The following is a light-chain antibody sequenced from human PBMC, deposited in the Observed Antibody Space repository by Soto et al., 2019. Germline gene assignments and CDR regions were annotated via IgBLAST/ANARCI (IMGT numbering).Light chain of an antibody. CDR1: QTVSSSY. CDR3: QQRRT. Sequence: EIVLTQSPGTLSLSPGERATLSCRASQTVSSSYLAWYQQKPGQAPRLLIYGASNRATGIPARFSGSGSGTDFTLTISSLEPEDFAVYYCQQRRTFGQGTKVDNK. J-gene: IGKJ1*01. V-gene: IGKV3D-20*02. CDR2: GAS.